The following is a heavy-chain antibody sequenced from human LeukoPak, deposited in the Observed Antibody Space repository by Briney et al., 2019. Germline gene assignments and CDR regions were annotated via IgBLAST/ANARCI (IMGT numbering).Heavy chain of an antibody. D-gene: IGHD6-19*01. J-gene: IGHJ3*02. CDR2: FDPEDGET. Sequence: ASVKVSCKVSGYTLTELSMHWVRQAPGKGLEGRGGFDPEDGETIYAQKFQGRVTMTEDTSTDTAYMELSSLRSVDTAVYYCATHLQWLRAFDIWGQGTMVTVSS. CDR1: GYTLTELS. V-gene: IGHV1-24*01. CDR3: ATHLQWLRAFDI.